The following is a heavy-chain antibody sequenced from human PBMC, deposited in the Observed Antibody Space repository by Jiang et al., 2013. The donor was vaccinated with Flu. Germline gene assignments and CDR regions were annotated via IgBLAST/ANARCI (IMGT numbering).Heavy chain of an antibody. CDR3: ARDLKPSLVVVTPGDY. V-gene: IGHV1-3*01. CDR1: GYTFTSYA. Sequence: GAEVKKPGASVKVSCKASGYTFTSYAMHWVRQAPGQRLEWMGWINAGNGNTKYSQKFQGRVTITRDTSASTAYMELSSLRSEDTAVYYCARDLKPSLVVVTPGDYWGQGTLVTVSS. D-gene: IGHD2-21*02. CDR2: INAGNGNT. J-gene: IGHJ4*02.